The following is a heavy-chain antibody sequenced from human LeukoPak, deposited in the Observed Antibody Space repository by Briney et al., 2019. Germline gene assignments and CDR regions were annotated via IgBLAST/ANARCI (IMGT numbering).Heavy chain of an antibody. J-gene: IGHJ6*03. CDR2: IIPIFGTA. V-gene: IGHV1-69*13. Sequence: ASVKVSCKASGGTFGSYAISWVRQAPGQGLEWMGGIIPIFGTANYAQKFQGRVTITADESTSTAYMELSSLRSEDTAVYYCARAHQFGYYYYYMDVWGKGTTVTVSS. CDR1: GGTFGSYA. D-gene: IGHD3-10*01. CDR3: ARAHQFGYYYYYMDV.